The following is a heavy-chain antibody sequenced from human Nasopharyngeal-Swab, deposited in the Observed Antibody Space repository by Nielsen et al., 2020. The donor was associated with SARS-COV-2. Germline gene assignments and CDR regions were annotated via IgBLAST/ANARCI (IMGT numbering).Heavy chain of an antibody. V-gene: IGHV4-34*01. J-gene: IGHJ6*02. CDR2: INHSGST. CDR1: GASFSGYY. Sequence: SETLSLTCAAFGASFSGYYWSWIRQPPGKGLEWIGEINHSGSTNYNPSLKSRVTISVDTSKNQFSLKLSSVTAADTAVYYCATESREDYYYGMDVWGQGTTVTVSS. D-gene: IGHD1-26*01. CDR3: ATESREDYYYGMDV.